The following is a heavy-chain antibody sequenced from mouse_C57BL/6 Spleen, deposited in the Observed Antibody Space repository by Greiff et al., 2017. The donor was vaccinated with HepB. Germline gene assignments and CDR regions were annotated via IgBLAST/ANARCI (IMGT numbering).Heavy chain of an antibody. CDR2: IDPSDSYT. J-gene: IGHJ2*01. Sequence: VQLQQPGAELVRPGTSVKLSCKASGYTFTSYWMHWVKQRPGQGLEWIGVIDPSDSYTNYNQKFKGKATLTVDTSSSTAYMQLSSLTSEDSAVYYCARWAYGSRIDYWGQGTTLTVSS. D-gene: IGHD1-1*01. CDR1: GYTFTSYW. V-gene: IGHV1-59*01. CDR3: ARWAYGSRIDY.